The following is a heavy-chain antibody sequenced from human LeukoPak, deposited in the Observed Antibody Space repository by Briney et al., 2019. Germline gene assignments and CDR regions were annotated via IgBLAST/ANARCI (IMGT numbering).Heavy chain of an antibody. CDR3: AIDEGCGGDCYRLDYYYYYYMDV. CDR1: GGTFSSYA. Sequence: GASVKVSCKASGGTFSSYAISWVRQAPGQGLEWMGGIIPIFGTANYAQKFQGRVTITADESTSTAYMELSSLRSEDTAVYYCAIDEGCGGDCYRLDYYYYYYMDVWGKGTTVTISS. J-gene: IGHJ6*03. V-gene: IGHV1-69*13. CDR2: IIPIFGTA. D-gene: IGHD2-21*02.